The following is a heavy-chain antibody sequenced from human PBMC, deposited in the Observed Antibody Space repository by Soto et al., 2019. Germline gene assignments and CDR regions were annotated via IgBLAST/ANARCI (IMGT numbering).Heavy chain of an antibody. CDR3: AKDQGSSWYEIDY. D-gene: IGHD6-13*01. Sequence: EVQLLESGGGLVQPGGSLRLSCAASGFTFSNYAVPWVRQAPGKGLEWVSTISGSGGSTYYADSVKGRFTISRDNSKNTLYLQMNRLRAEDTAVYYCAKDQGSSWYEIDYWGQGTLVTVSS. V-gene: IGHV3-23*01. J-gene: IGHJ4*02. CDR2: ISGSGGST. CDR1: GFTFSNYA.